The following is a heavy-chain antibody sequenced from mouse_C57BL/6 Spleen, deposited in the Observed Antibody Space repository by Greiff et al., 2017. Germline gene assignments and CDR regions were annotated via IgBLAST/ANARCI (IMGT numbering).Heavy chain of an antibody. D-gene: IGHD2-4*01. J-gene: IGHJ4*01. V-gene: IGHV1-52*01. CDR2: IDPSDSET. CDR1: GYTFPSYW. Sequence: QVQLQQPGAELLRPGSSVKLSCQASGYTFPSYWMHWVQQRPIQGLEWIGNIDPSDSETHYNQKFKDKATLTVDKSSSTAYMQLSSPTSEDSAVYYCARREYYDCDDYAMAYWGQGTSGTVS. CDR3: ARREYYDCDDYAMAY.